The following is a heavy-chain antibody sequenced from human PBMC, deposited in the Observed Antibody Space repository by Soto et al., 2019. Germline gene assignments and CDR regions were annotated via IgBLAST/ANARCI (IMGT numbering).Heavy chain of an antibody. D-gene: IGHD3-10*01. CDR1: GFTFSSYG. J-gene: IGHJ4*02. CDR3: ARDASLNYYGSGSLVEAPASAPWGYFDY. Sequence: GGSLRLSCAASGFTFSSYGMHWVRQAPGKGLEWVAVIWYDGSNKYYADSVKGRFTISRDNSKNTLYLQMNSLRAEDTAVYYCARDASLNYYGSGSLVEAPASAPWGYFDYWGQGTLVTVSS. V-gene: IGHV3-33*01. CDR2: IWYDGSNK.